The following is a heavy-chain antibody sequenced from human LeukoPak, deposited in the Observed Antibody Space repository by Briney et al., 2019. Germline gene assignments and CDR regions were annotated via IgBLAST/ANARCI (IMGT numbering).Heavy chain of an antibody. CDR2: IYYSGST. J-gene: IGHJ4*02. D-gene: IGHD6-19*01. CDR1: GGSISSYY. Sequence: SETLSLTCTVSGGSISSYYWTWIRQPPGKGLEWIGYIYYSGSTNYNPSLKSRVTISVDTSKNQFSLKLSSVTAADTAVYYCARGIAVAGMYYFDYWGQGTLVAVSS. CDR3: ARGIAVAGMYYFDY. V-gene: IGHV4-59*01.